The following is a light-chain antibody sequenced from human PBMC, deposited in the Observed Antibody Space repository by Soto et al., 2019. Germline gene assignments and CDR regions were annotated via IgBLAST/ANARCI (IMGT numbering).Light chain of an antibody. CDR3: HQSVGLPVT. CDR1: QSFTKYS. J-gene: IGKJ2*01. Sequence: EIVLTQSPDTLSLSPGERATFSCRASQSFTKYSVSWYQHKPGQAPRLLIFDASTRASGVPDRFSGSGSGADFSLTISRLEPEDFGVYYCHQSVGLPVTFGPGTRLEIK. CDR2: DAS. V-gene: IGKV3-20*01.